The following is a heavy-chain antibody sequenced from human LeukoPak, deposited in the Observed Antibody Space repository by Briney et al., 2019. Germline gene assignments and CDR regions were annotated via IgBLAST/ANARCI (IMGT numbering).Heavy chain of an antibody. CDR1: GYTFTGYY. CDR2: INPNSCGT. CDR3: ARSYYYDSGSYYNQPYYYYYYMDV. J-gene: IGHJ6*03. V-gene: IGHV1-2*02. D-gene: IGHD3-10*01. Sequence: ASVKVSCKASGYTFTGYYMHWVRQAPGQGLEWMGWINPNSCGTNYAQKFQGRVTMTRDTSISTAYMELSRLRSDDTAVYYCARSYYYDSGSYYNQPYYYYYYMDVWGKGTTVTISS.